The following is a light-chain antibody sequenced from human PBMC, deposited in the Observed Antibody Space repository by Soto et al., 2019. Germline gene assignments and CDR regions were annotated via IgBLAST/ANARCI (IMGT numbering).Light chain of an antibody. V-gene: IGKV1-5*03. CDR2: NAS. J-gene: IGKJ2*01. CDR1: QSISSW. CDR3: QQYNSDSTT. Sequence: DIQMTQSPSTLSASVGDRVTITCRASQSISSWLAWYQQRPGKAPKLLISNASILESGVPSRFSGSGSGTEFTLTISSLQPDDFATYYCQQYNSDSTTFGQGTKLEIK.